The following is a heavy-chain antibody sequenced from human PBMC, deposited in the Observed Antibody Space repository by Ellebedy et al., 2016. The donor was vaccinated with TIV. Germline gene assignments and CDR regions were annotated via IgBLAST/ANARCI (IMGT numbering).Heavy chain of an antibody. D-gene: IGHD6-13*01. CDR3: ARDLQPGIAADYYYYGMDV. Sequence: GGSLRLXXAASGFTFSSYAMSWVRQAPGKGLEWVSAISGSGGSTYYADSVKGRFTISRDNSKNTLYLQMNSLRAEDTAVYYCARDLQPGIAADYYYYGMDVWGQGTTVTVSS. CDR2: ISGSGGST. V-gene: IGHV3-23*01. CDR1: GFTFSSYA. J-gene: IGHJ6*02.